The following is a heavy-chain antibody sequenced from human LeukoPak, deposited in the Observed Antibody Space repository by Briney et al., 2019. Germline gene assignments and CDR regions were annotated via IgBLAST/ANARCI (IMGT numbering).Heavy chain of an antibody. CDR3: ARGAPPDIVVVPAATLWFDP. V-gene: IGHV4-59*01. CDR1: GGSISSYY. CDR2: IYCSGST. D-gene: IGHD2-2*01. J-gene: IGHJ5*02. Sequence: PSETLSLTCTVSGGSISSYYWSWIRQPPGKGLEWIGYIYCSGSTNYNPSLKSRVTISVDTSKNQFSLKLSSVTAADTAVYYCARGAPPDIVVVPAATLWFDPWGQGTLVTVSS.